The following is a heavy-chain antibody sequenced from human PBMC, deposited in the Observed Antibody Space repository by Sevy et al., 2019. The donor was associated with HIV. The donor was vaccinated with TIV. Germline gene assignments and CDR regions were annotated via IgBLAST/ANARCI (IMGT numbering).Heavy chain of an antibody. J-gene: IGHJ4*02. CDR1: GFTFSSYE. CDR2: ISSSGTTI. CDR3: ATEYSNGFDY. Sequence: GGSLRLSCEASGFTFSSYEMNWVRQAPGKGLEWVSYISSSGTTIKYADSVKGRFTISRENSKNTLYLQMNSLRSEDTAVYYCATEYSNGFDYWGQGTRVTVSS. V-gene: IGHV3-48*03. D-gene: IGHD4-4*01.